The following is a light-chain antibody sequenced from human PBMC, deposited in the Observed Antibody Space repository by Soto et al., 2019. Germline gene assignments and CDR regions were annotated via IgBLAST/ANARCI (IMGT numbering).Light chain of an antibody. CDR1: RSNIGSNT. V-gene: IGLV1-44*01. J-gene: IGLJ1*01. CDR3: AEWDDSHNVLYV. Sequence: QSALTQPPSVSGTPGQRVTVSCSGGRSNIGSNTVHWYQQLPGAAPKLLIYRDNQRPSGVPDRFAASKSGTSASLAISGLQSEDEGDYYSAEWDDSHNVLYVFGTGTKVTVL. CDR2: RDN.